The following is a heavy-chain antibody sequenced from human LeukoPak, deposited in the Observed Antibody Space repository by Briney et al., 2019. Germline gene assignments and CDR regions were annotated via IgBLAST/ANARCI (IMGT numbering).Heavy chain of an antibody. J-gene: IGHJ6*02. CDR3: ARGVQRGYYGMDV. Sequence: PSQTLSLTCTVSGGSISSGGYYWSWIRQHPGKGLEWIGYIYYSGSTYYNPSLKSRVTISVDTSKNQFSLKLSSVTAADTAVYYCARGVQRGYYGMDVWGQGTTVTVSS. CDR2: IYYSGST. V-gene: IGHV4-31*03. CDR1: GGSISSGGYY. D-gene: IGHD6-25*01.